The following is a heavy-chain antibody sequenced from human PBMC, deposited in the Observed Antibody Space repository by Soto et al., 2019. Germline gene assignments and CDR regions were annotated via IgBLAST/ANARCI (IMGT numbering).Heavy chain of an antibody. CDR2: VYHSGTT. J-gene: IGHJ3*02. CDR3: ARALILTGYYIHDAFDI. V-gene: IGHV4-59*01. CDR1: GGSISSYY. D-gene: IGHD3-9*01. Sequence: SETLSLTCTVSGGSISSYYWSWIRQSPGKGPEWIGYVYHSGTTNYNPSLESRVTISVDTSKNQFSLKLSSVTAADTAVYYCARALILTGYYIHDAFDIWGQGTMVTVSS.